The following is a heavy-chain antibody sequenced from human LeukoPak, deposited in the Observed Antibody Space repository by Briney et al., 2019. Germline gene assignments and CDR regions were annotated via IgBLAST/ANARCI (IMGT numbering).Heavy chain of an antibody. Sequence: PGGSLRPSCAASGFTFSSYAMSWVRQAPGKGLEWVAVISYDGSNKYYADSVKGRFTISRDNSKNTLYLQMNSLRAEDTAVYYCARESLTRGGNYFDYWGQGTLVTVSS. CDR3: ARESLTRGGNYFDY. J-gene: IGHJ4*02. D-gene: IGHD5-12*01. CDR2: ISYDGSNK. V-gene: IGHV3-30-3*01. CDR1: GFTFSSYA.